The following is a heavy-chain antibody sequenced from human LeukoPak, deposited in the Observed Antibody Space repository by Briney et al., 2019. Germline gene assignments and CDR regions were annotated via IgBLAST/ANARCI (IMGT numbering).Heavy chain of an antibody. CDR2: INHSGST. J-gene: IGHJ4*02. CDR1: GGSFSGYY. CDR3: ARRYVWGSYRYVFDY. V-gene: IGHV4-34*01. D-gene: IGHD3-16*02. Sequence: SETLSLTCAVYGGSFSGYYWSWIRQPPGKGLEWIGEINHSGSTSYNPSLKSRVTISVDTSKNQFSLKLSSVTAADTAVYYCARRYVWGSYRYVFDYWGQGTLVTVSS.